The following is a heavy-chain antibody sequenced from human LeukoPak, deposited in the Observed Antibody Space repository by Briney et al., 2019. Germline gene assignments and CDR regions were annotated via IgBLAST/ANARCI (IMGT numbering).Heavy chain of an antibody. CDR3: AREPSYYYDSSGYLNWFDP. J-gene: IGHJ5*02. CDR1: GGSISSYY. V-gene: IGHV4-4*07. Sequence: SETLSLTCTVSGGSISSYYGSWIRQPAGKGLEWIGRIYTSGSTNYNPSLKSRVTISVDKSKNQFSLKLSSVTAADTAVYYCAREPSYYYDSSGYLNWFDPWGQGTLVTVSS. D-gene: IGHD3-22*01. CDR2: IYTSGST.